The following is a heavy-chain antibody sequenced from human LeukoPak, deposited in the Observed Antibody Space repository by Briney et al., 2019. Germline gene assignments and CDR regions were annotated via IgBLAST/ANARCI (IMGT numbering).Heavy chain of an antibody. CDR1: GFTFSSYS. CDR2: ISSSSSYI. Sequence: GSLRLSCAAPGFTFSSYSMNWVRQAPGKGLEWVSSISSSSSYIYYADSVKGRFTISRDNAKNSLYLQMNSLRAEDTAVYYCARDRDSSGAFDIRGQGTMVTVSS. D-gene: IGHD6-19*01. J-gene: IGHJ3*02. CDR3: ARDRDSSGAFDI. V-gene: IGHV3-21*01.